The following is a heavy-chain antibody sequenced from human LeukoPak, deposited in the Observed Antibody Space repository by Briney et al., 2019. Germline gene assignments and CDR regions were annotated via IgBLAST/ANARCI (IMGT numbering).Heavy chain of an antibody. D-gene: IGHD2-2*01. CDR3: ARVQTWSGPGGHVVPNDY. CDR1: GFTFDDYG. Sequence: GGSLRLSCAASGFTFDDYGMSWVRQAPGKGLEWVSGINWNGGSTGYADSVKGRFTISRDNAKNSLYLQMNSLRAEDTALYYCARVQTWSGPGGHVVPNDYWGQGTLATVSS. J-gene: IGHJ4*02. V-gene: IGHV3-20*04. CDR2: INWNGGST.